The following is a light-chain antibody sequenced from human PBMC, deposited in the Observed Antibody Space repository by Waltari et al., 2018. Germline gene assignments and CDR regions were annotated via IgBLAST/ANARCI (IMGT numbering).Light chain of an antibody. J-gene: IGKJ1*01. CDR2: WAS. V-gene: IGKV4-1*01. Sequence: DIVMTQSPDYLAVSLGARATITCNSSPSVLYNSNDKNYLAWYQQKPGQPPKLFIYWASTRESGVPDRFSGNGSGTDFTLTISSLQAEDVAVYYCQQYYRSRTFGQGTKVEIK. CDR1: PSVLYNSNDKNY. CDR3: QQYYRSRT.